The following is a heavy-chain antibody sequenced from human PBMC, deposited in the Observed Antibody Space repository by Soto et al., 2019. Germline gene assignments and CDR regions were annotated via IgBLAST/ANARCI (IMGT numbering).Heavy chain of an antibody. CDR1: GYRFTSYW. CDR2: IYPGDSDT. V-gene: IGHV5-51*01. Sequence: GESLKISCKGSGYRFTSYWIGWVRQMPGRGLEWVGIIYPGDSDTQYSPSFEGQVTISADKDISTAYLQWSSLKASDTAIYYCARLAYSYYYDSSGYLNFFEFWGQGSLVTVSS. D-gene: IGHD3-22*01. J-gene: IGHJ4*02. CDR3: ARLAYSYYYDSSGYLNFFEF.